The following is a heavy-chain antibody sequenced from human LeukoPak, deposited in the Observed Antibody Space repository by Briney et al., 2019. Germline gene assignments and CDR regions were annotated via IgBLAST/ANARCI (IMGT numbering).Heavy chain of an antibody. V-gene: IGHV4-39*01. CDR1: GGSISSSSYY. D-gene: IGHD6-13*01. Sequence: PSETLSLTCTVSGGSISSSSYYWGWIRQPPGKGLEWIGSIYYSGSTYYNPSLKSRVTMSVDTSKNQFSLKLSSVTAADTAVYYCARRGHSSSWYYYYYYGMDVWGQGTTVNVSS. CDR3: ARRGHSSSWYYYYYYGMDV. J-gene: IGHJ6*02. CDR2: IYYSGST.